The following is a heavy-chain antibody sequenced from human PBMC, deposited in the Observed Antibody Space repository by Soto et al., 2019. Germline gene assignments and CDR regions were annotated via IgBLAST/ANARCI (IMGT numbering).Heavy chain of an antibody. J-gene: IGHJ6*02. CDR3: AGSRAAAGTRYYYGMDV. V-gene: IGHV1-46*01. D-gene: IGHD6-13*01. CDR2: INPSGGST. Sequence: ASVKVSCKASGYTFTSYYMHWVRQAPGQGLEWMGIINPSGGSTSYAQKFQGRVTMTRDTSTSTVYMELSSLRSEDTAVYYCAGSRAAAGTRYYYGMDVWGQGTTVTVSS. CDR1: GYTFTSYY.